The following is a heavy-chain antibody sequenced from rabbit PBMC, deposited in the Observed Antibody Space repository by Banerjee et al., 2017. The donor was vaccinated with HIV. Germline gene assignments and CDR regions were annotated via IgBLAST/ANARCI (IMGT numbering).Heavy chain of an antibody. V-gene: IGHV1S40*01. CDR1: GFDLSSYYY. D-gene: IGHD1-1*01. CDR2: IDNGMRGST. J-gene: IGHJ4*01. CDR3: ARYTTSTYYDL. Sequence: QSLEESGGGLVQPGASLTLTCTASGFDLSSYYYMCWVRQAPGKGLEWIACIDNGMRGSTYYASWAKGRFTISKTSSTTVTLQMTSLTAADTATYFCARYTTSTYYDLWGPGTLVTVS.